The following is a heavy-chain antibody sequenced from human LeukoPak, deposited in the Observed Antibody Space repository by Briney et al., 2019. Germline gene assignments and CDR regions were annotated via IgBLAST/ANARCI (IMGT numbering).Heavy chain of an antibody. Sequence: GDSLKISRKGSGYSFTSYWISWVRQMPGKGLEWKGRINPSASYTNHSPSFQGHVTISADKSISTAYLQWSSQKASDTAMYDCAQLTDSVYHDIINYWGQGTLVTVSS. CDR1: GYSFTSYW. CDR2: INPSASYT. V-gene: IGHV5-10-1*01. D-gene: IGHD5/OR15-5a*01. CDR3: AQLTDSVYHDIINY. J-gene: IGHJ4*02.